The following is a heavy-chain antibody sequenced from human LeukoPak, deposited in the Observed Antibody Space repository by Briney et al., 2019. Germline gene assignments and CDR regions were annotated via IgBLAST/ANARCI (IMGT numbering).Heavy chain of an antibody. V-gene: IGHV4-34*01. CDR2: INHSGST. J-gene: IGHJ4*02. Sequence: SETLALTCAVYGGSFSGYYWSWIRQPPGKGLEWIGEINHSGSTNYNPSLKSRVTISVDTSKNQFSLKLSSVTAADTAVYYCARFTMVRGVIPHGFDYWGQGTLVTVSS. D-gene: IGHD3-10*01. CDR1: GGSFSGYY. CDR3: ARFTMVRGVIPHGFDY.